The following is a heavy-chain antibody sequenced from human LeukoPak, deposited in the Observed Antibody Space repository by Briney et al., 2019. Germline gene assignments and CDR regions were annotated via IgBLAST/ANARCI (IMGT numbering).Heavy chain of an antibody. CDR3: ARRQLTGYYHWFDP. V-gene: IGHV3-33*01. CDR1: GFTFSSYG. Sequence: GRSLRLSCAASGFTFSSYGMHWVRQAPGKGLEWVAVIWYDGSNKYYADSVKGRFTISRDNSKNTLYLQMNSLRAEDTAVYYCARRQLTGYYHWFDPWGQGTLVTVSS. J-gene: IGHJ5*02. CDR2: IWYDGSNK. D-gene: IGHD3-9*01.